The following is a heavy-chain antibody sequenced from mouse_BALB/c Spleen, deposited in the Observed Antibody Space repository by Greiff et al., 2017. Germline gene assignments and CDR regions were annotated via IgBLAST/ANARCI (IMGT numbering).Heavy chain of an antibody. J-gene: IGHJ4*01. V-gene: IGHV14-3*02. CDR2: IDPANGNT. CDR3: PITTATMDY. Sequence: EVKLLESGAELVKPGASVKLSCTASGFNIKDTYMHWVKQRPEQGLEWIGRIDPANGNTKYDPKFQGKATITADTSSNTAYLQLSSLTSEDTAVYYCPITTATMDYWGQGTSVTVSS. CDR1: GFNIKDTY. D-gene: IGHD1-2*01.